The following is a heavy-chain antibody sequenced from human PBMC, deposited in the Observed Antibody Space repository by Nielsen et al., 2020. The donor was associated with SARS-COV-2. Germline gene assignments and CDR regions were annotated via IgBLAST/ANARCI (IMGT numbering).Heavy chain of an antibody. V-gene: IGHV5-51*01. CDR3: ATHYGSGSYRFDY. Sequence: KVSCKGSGYSFTSYWIGWVRQMPGKGLEWMGIIYPGDSDTRYSPSFQGQVTISADKSISTAYLQWSSLKASDTAMYYCATHYGSGSYRFDYWGQGTLVTVSS. J-gene: IGHJ4*02. D-gene: IGHD3-10*01. CDR2: IYPGDSDT. CDR1: GYSFTSYW.